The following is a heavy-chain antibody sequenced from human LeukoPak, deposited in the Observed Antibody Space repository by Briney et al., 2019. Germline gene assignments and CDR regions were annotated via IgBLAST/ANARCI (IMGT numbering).Heavy chain of an antibody. CDR1: GGSVSSSSYY. J-gene: IGHJ4*02. V-gene: IGHV4-61*01. D-gene: IGHD1-26*01. CDR3: ARDEAVGATNYFDY. CDR2: IYYSGST. Sequence: PSETLSLTCTVSGGSVSSSSYYWSWIRQPPGKGLEWIGYIYYSGSTNYNPSLKSRVTISVDTSKNQFSLKLSSVTAADTAVYYCARDEAVGATNYFDYWGQGTLVTVSS.